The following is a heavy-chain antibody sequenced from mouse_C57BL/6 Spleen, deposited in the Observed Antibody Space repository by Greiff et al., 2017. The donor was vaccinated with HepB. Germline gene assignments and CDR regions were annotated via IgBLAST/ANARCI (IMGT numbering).Heavy chain of an antibody. CDR2: INPSTGGT. Sequence: EVQLQQSGPELVKPGASVKISCKASGYSFTGYYMNWVKQSPEKSLEWIGEINPSTGGTTYNQKFKAKATLTVDKSSSTAYMQLKSLTSEDSAVYYCAREDFDYWDQGTTLTVSS. CDR3: AREDFDY. CDR1: GYSFTGYY. J-gene: IGHJ2*01. V-gene: IGHV1-42*01.